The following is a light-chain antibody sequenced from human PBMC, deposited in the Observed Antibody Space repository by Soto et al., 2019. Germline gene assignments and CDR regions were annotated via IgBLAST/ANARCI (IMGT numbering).Light chain of an antibody. Sequence: EIVITQSPSTLSVSPGERVPLSCRASQTVSSSSLTWCQQKPGQAPGLLIYGASTRATGIPARFSGSGSGTEFTLTISSLQSEDFAVYYCQQYNNWPPWPFGQGTKV. CDR1: QTVSSS. CDR2: GAS. V-gene: IGKV3-15*01. J-gene: IGKJ1*01. CDR3: QQYNNWPPWP.